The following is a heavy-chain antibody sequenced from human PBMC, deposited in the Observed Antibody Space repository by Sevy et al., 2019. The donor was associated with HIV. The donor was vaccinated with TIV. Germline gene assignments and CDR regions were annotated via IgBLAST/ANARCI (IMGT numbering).Heavy chain of an antibody. Sequence: GGSLRLSCAASGFTFSSAWMSWVRQAPGKGLEWVGRIKSEIDGGAIDYAAPVKGRFSISREDSKITVNLQMNSLKTEETTVYYCITDPGYRGYDEEVINYYYYGMEVWGQGTTVHVS. D-gene: IGHD5-12*01. CDR1: GFTFSSAW. J-gene: IGHJ6*02. CDR2: IKSEIDGGAI. V-gene: IGHV3-15*01. CDR3: ITDPGYRGYDEEVINYYYYGMEV.